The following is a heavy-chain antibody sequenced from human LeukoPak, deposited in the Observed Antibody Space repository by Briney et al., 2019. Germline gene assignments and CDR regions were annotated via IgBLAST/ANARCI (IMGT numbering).Heavy chain of an antibody. CDR1: GFTFDEFA. J-gene: IGHJ4*02. Sequence: PGGSLRLSCAASGFTFDEFAMHWVRQAPGKGLEWVSGIFGSGGSAHYADSVKGRFTISRDNSKNTVYLQMNSLRTEDTAVYYCAKTTTGYSSGRYPGWPVDYWGQGTLVTVSS. CDR2: IFGSGGSA. V-gene: IGHV3-23*01. D-gene: IGHD6-19*01. CDR3: AKTTTGYSSGRYPGWPVDY.